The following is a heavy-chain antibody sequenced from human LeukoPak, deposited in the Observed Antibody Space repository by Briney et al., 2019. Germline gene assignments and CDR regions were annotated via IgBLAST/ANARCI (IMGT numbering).Heavy chain of an antibody. D-gene: IGHD4-17*01. CDR2: IYYSVST. Sequence: SETLSLTCTVSGDSISSYYWSWIRQPPGKGLEWIGYIYYSVSTKYNPSLKSRVTISVDTSKNQFSLKLSSVTAADTAVYYCARDRQATTAYDAFDIWGRGTMVTVSS. J-gene: IGHJ3*02. CDR1: GDSISSYY. V-gene: IGHV4-59*01. CDR3: ARDRQATTAYDAFDI.